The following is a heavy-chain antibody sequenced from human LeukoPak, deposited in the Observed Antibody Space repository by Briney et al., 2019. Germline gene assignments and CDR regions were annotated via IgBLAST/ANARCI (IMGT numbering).Heavy chain of an antibody. V-gene: IGHV3-23*01. CDR3: AKGGGGFSGSYYPHDY. Sequence: GGSLRLSCAASGFTFSSYAMSWVRQAPGKGLEWVSAISGSGGSTYYADSVKGRFTISRDNSKNTLYLQMNSLRAEDTAVYYCAKGGGGFSGSYYPHDYWGQGTLVTVSS. J-gene: IGHJ4*02. CDR1: GFTFSSYA. CDR2: ISGSGGST. D-gene: IGHD3-10*01.